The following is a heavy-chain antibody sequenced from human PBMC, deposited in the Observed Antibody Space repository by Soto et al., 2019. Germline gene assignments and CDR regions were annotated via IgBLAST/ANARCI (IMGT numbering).Heavy chain of an antibody. Sequence: ASVKVSCKACGGTFSSYAISWVRQAPGQGLEWMGGIIPIFGTANYAQKFQGRVTITADESTSTAYMELSSLRSEDTAVYYCARAGSSSSPYYYGMDVWGQGTTVTVSS. CDR3: ARAGSSSSPYYYGMDV. CDR2: IIPIFGTA. D-gene: IGHD6-6*01. J-gene: IGHJ6*02. CDR1: GGTFSSYA. V-gene: IGHV1-69*13.